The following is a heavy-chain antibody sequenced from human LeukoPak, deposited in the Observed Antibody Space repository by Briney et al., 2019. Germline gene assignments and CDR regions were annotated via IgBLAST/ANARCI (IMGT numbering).Heavy chain of an antibody. CDR3: AKEGVVRVEFDY. Sequence: ASVKVSCKASGYTFTSYDINWVRQATGQGLEWMGWMNPHSGNTGYAQKFQGRVTITRNTSISTAYMELSSLRSEDTAVYYCAKEGVVRVEFDYWGQGTLVTVSS. CDR1: GYTFTSYD. V-gene: IGHV1-8*03. D-gene: IGHD2-15*01. CDR2: MNPHSGNT. J-gene: IGHJ4*02.